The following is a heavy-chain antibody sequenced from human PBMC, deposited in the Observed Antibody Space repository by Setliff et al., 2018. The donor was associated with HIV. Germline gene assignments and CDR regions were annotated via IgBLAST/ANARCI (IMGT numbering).Heavy chain of an antibody. J-gene: IGHJ4*02. CDR2: MNPNSGNT. V-gene: IGHV1-8*02. Sequence: GASVKVSCKASGYPFSNYDINWVRQATGQGLEWMGWMNPNSGNTGFAPKFQGRVTMTRNTSISTAYMQLSSLRSEDTAVYFCARAPRGVGSSSHFDYWGRGTLVTVSS. CDR3: ARAPRGVGSSSHFDY. CDR1: GYPFSNYD. D-gene: IGHD2-2*01.